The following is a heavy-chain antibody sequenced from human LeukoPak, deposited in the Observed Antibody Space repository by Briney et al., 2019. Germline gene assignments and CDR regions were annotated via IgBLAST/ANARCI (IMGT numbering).Heavy chain of an antibody. CDR2: IYYSGST. CDR1: GGSISSSSYY. V-gene: IGHV4-39*07. J-gene: IGHJ6*03. CDR3: ARDVPGENYYMDV. Sequence: SETLSLTCTVSGGSISSSSYYWGWIRQPPGKGLEWIGSIYYSGSTYYNPSLKSRVTISVDTSKNQFSLKLSSVTAADTAVYYCARDVPGENYYMDVWGKGTTVTVSS. D-gene: IGHD3-10*02.